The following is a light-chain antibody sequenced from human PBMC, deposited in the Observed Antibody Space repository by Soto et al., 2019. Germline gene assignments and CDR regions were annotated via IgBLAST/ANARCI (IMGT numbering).Light chain of an antibody. J-gene: IGKJ4*01. CDR1: QSVSSN. V-gene: IGKV3-20*01. CDR3: QQYGSPRLT. CDR2: GAS. Sequence: EIVLTQSPGTLSLSPGERATLSCRASQSVSSNLAWYQQKPGQAPRLLIYGASTRATGIPARFSGSGSGTDFTLTISRLEPEDFAVYYCQQYGSPRLTFGGGTKVDI.